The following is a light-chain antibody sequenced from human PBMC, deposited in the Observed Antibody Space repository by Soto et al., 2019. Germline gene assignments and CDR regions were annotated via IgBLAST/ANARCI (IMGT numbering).Light chain of an antibody. Sequence: EIVLTQSPGTLSLSPWERATLSCRASQSVSNNYLAWYQQKPGQAPRLLIYGASNRATGIPDRFSGSGSGTDFTLTISRLEPKDFAVYYCQQYGSSGTFGQGTKVDIK. CDR3: QQYGSSGT. V-gene: IGKV3-20*01. J-gene: IGKJ1*01. CDR2: GAS. CDR1: QSVSNNY.